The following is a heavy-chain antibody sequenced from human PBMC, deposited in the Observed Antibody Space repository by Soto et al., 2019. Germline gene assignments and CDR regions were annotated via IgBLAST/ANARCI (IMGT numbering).Heavy chain of an antibody. CDR2: ISAYNGNT. J-gene: IGHJ5*02. CDR3: ANDSSWYPTGWFAP. CDR1: GYTFTNYG. Sequence: QVQLVQSGAEVKKPGASMKVSCKASGYTFTNYGISWVRQAPGQGLEWMGWISAYNGNTNYAQKFQGRVTMTTDTSTNTAYMELRSLRSDDTAVYYCANDSSWYPTGWFAPWGQGTLVTVSS. V-gene: IGHV1-18*01. D-gene: IGHD6-13*01.